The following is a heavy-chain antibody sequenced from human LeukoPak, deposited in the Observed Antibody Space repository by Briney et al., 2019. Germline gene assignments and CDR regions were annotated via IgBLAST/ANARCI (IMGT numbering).Heavy chain of an antibody. CDR3: AKLFGGGILPAAVHA. CDR1: GFLFSSYA. J-gene: IGHJ5*02. CDR2: ISGSGDTT. V-gene: IGHV3-23*01. D-gene: IGHD2-2*01. Sequence: GGSLRLSCAASGFLFSSYAMSWVRQAPGKGLEWFSVISGSGDTTYYATSVKGRFTISRDTSKNTVSLQMNSLRAEDTAVYYCAKLFGGGILPAAVHAWGQGTLVTVSS.